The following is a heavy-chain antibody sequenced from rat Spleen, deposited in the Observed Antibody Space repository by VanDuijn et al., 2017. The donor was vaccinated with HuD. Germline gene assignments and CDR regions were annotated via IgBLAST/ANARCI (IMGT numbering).Heavy chain of an antibody. CDR3: TRLTFYGYGYYFDY. Sequence: AASGFTFSNHGMAWVRRTPTRGLEWVASINTGGGNPYYRDSVKGRFTISRDNAKRSLYLQMNSLRSEDTATYYCTRLTFYGYGYYFDYWGQGVMVTVSS. D-gene: IGHD1-6*01. CDR1: GFTFSNHG. CDR2: INTGGGNP. J-gene: IGHJ2*01. V-gene: IGHV5S23*01.